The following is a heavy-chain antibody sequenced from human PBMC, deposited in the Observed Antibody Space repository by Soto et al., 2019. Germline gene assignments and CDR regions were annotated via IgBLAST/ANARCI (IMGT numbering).Heavy chain of an antibody. CDR1: GFTFSSYW. CDR2: INTDGSIT. J-gene: IGHJ4*02. V-gene: IGHV3-74*01. CDR3: SRASMGTLDY. D-gene: IGHD1-1*01. Sequence: GGSLRLSCAVSGFTFSSYWMYWVRQASGKGLVWASRINTDGSITNYADSVKGRFTISRDNAKNTLYLQMNSLRAEDTAVYYCSRASMGTLDYWGQRTLVTVSS.